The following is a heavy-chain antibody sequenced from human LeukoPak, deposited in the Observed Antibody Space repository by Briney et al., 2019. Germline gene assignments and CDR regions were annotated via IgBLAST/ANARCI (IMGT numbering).Heavy chain of an antibody. Sequence: ASVKVSCKASGYTFTGYYMHWVRQAPGQGLEWMGWINPNSGGTNYAQKFQGRVTMTRDTSISTAYMELSRPRSDDTAVYYCARDSSYYDFWSGYYTVPSYFDYRGQGTLVTVSS. J-gene: IGHJ4*02. V-gene: IGHV1-2*02. CDR3: ARDSSYYDFWSGYYTVPSYFDY. CDR1: GYTFTGYY. CDR2: INPNSGGT. D-gene: IGHD3-3*01.